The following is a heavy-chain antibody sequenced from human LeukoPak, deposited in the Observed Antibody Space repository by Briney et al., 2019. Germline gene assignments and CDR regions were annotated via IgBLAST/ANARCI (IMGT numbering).Heavy chain of an antibody. CDR2: IKQDGSDK. D-gene: IGHD4-23*01. J-gene: IGHJ4*02. Sequence: GGSLRLSCAASGFSFSSYWMSWVRQAPGKGLEWVANIKQDGSDKYYLTSVRGRFTISRDNAKNSLFLQMNSLRVEDTAVYYCARGGGHLDCWGQGTLVTVSS. CDR3: ARGGGHLDC. V-gene: IGHV3-7*03. CDR1: GFSFSSYW.